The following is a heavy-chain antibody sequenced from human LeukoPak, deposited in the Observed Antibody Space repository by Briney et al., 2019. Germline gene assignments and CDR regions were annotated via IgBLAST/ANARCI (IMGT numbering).Heavy chain of an antibody. D-gene: IGHD3-9*01. J-gene: IGHJ4*02. CDR1: GYTFTTYY. CDR3: ARGSRPVYNLLTGKRYFDY. V-gene: IGHV1-46*01. Sequence: GASVKVSCKASGYTFTTYYVHWVRQAPGQGLEWMGITNPSGGSTTYAQKFRGRLTMTRDMSTSTVYMELSSLRSEDTAVYYCARGSRPVYNLLTGKRYFDYWGQGTLLTVSS. CDR2: TNPSGGST.